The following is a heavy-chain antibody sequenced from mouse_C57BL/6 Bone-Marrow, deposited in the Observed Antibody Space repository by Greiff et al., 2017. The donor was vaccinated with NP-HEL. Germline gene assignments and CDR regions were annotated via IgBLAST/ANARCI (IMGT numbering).Heavy chain of an antibody. D-gene: IGHD1-1*01. CDR2: IYPGDGDT. J-gene: IGHJ4*01. V-gene: IGHV1-80*01. CDR3: ARRLITTVVAPFAMDD. CDR1: GYAFSSYW. Sequence: QVQLKQSGAELVKPGASVKISCKASGYAFSSYWMNWVKQRPGKGLEWIGQIYPGDGDTNYNGKFKGKATLTADKSSSTAYMQLSSLTSEDSAVYFCARRLITTVVAPFAMDDWGQGTSVTVSS.